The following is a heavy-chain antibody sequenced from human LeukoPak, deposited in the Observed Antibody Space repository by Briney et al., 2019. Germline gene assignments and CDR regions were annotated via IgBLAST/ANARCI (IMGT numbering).Heavy chain of an antibody. V-gene: IGHV1-69*05. CDR2: IIPIFGTA. CDR3: ARRGLRSPTFDP. Sequence: SVKVSCKASVGTFSSYAISWVRQAPGQGLEWMGRIIPIFGTANYAQKFQGRVTITTDESTSTAYMELSSLRSEDTAVYYCARRGLRSPTFDPWGQGTLVTVSS. J-gene: IGHJ5*02. CDR1: VGTFSSYA. D-gene: IGHD3-3*01.